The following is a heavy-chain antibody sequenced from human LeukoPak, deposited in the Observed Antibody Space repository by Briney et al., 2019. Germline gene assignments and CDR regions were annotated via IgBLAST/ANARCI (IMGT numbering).Heavy chain of an antibody. CDR3: ARVVSSSWSHLSP. Sequence: SETLSLTCTVSGGSISSYYWSWIRQPPGKGLEWIGYIYYSGSTNYNPSLKSRVTISVDTSKNQFSLKLSSVTAADTAVYYCARVVSSSWSHLSPWGQGTLVTVSS. D-gene: IGHD6-13*01. V-gene: IGHV4-59*08. CDR2: IYYSGST. J-gene: IGHJ4*02. CDR1: GGSISSYY.